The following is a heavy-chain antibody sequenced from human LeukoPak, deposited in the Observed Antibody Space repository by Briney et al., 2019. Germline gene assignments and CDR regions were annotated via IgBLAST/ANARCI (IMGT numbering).Heavy chain of an antibody. CDR1: GGSISSSSYY. J-gene: IGHJ5*02. CDR2: IYYSGST. V-gene: IGHV4-39*07. Sequence: SETLSLTCTVSGGSISSSSYYWGWIRQPPGKGLEWIGSIYYSGSTYYNPSLKSRVTISVDTSKNQFSLKLSSVTAADTAVYYCARLSYSRIQLYYGSGSYSLPGWFDPWGQGTLVTVSS. CDR3: ARLSYSRIQLYYGSGSYSLPGWFDP. D-gene: IGHD3-10*01.